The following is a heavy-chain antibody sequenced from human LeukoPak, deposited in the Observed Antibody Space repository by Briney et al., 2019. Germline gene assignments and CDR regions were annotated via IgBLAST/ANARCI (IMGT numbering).Heavy chain of an antibody. V-gene: IGHV3-23*01. J-gene: IGHJ6*02. CDR2: ISGSGVAT. CDR3: AKDPQPSVRMLRGTMDV. CDR1: GFTFSNYA. Sequence: GGSLRLSCAASGFTFSNYAMGWVRQAPGKGLEWVSVISGSGVATDYADSVKGRLTISRDNSKNTLFLQMNSLRAEDTAVYYCAKDPQPSVRMLRGTMDVWGQGTTVTVSS. D-gene: IGHD3-10*01.